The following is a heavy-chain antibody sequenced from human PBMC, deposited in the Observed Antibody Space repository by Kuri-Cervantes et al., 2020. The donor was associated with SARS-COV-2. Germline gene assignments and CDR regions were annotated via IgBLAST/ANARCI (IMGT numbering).Heavy chain of an antibody. CDR2: LTNDGSDA. J-gene: IGHJ4*02. Sequence: GGSLRLSCVASGFTFSSYWMHWVRQAPGKGLVWVSRLTNDGSDAIFADSVKGRFTISRDNAKNMLYLHMNSLRADDTAVYYCARDSTTTRDFDYWGQGTLVTVSS. V-gene: IGHV3-74*01. CDR1: GFTFSSYW. D-gene: IGHD5/OR15-5a*01. CDR3: ARDSTTTRDFDY.